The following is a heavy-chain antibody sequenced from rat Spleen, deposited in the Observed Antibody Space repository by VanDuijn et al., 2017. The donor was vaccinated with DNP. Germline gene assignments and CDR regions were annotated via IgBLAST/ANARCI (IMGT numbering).Heavy chain of an antibody. CDR1: GFTFNNYW. Sequence: EVQLVESGGGLVQPGRSLNLSCVASGFTFNNYWMTWIRQAPGKGLEWVASITITGGGTYYPDSVKGRFTISRNNAKITLYLQMNLLRSEDTAAYYCTSSAEPLFAYWGQGTLVTVSS. CDR3: TSSAEPLFAY. J-gene: IGHJ3*01. D-gene: IGHD3-1*01. V-gene: IGHV5-31*01. CDR2: ITITGGGT.